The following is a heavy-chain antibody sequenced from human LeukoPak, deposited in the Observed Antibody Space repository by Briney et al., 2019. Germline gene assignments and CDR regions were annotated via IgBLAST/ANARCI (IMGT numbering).Heavy chain of an antibody. Sequence: ASAKVSCKASGYTFTGYYMHWVRQAPGQGLEWMGWINPNSGGTNYAQKFQGRVTMTRDTSISTAYMELSRLRSDGTAVYYCARGGELLWFGELLRNYYYYGMDVWGQGTTVTVSS. CDR1: GYTFTGYY. CDR2: INPNSGGT. CDR3: ARGGELLWFGELLRNYYYYGMDV. V-gene: IGHV1-2*02. J-gene: IGHJ6*02. D-gene: IGHD3-10*01.